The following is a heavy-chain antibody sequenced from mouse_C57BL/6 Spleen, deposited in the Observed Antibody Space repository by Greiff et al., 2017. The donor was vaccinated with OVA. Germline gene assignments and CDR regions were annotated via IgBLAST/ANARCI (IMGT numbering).Heavy chain of an antibody. Sequence: EVQGVESGGGLVKPGGSLKLSCAASGFTFSSYTMSWVRQTPEKRLEWVATISGGGGNTYYPDSVKGRFTISRDNAKNTLYLQMSSLRSEDTALYYCARHWGPLWWYFDVWGTGTTVTVSS. V-gene: IGHV5-9*01. D-gene: IGHD6-1*01. CDR1: GFTFSSYT. J-gene: IGHJ1*03. CDR3: ARHWGPLWWYFDV. CDR2: ISGGGGNT.